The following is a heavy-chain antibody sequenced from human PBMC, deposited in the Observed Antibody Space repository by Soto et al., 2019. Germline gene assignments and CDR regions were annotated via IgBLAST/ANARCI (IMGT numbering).Heavy chain of an antibody. CDR3: ARDRIPTGMDV. V-gene: IGHV3-66*01. Sequence: EVLLVESGGGLVQPGGSLRLSCAASGFTVSSNYMSWVRQAPGEGLEWVSVIYSGGSTFYADSVKGRFTISRDNSKNTLYLQMNSLRAEDTAVYYCARDRIPTGMDVWGQGTTVSVSS. CDR2: IYSGGST. CDR1: GFTVSSNY. J-gene: IGHJ6*02.